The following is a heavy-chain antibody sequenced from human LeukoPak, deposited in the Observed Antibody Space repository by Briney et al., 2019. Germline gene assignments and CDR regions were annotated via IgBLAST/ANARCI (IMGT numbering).Heavy chain of an antibody. CDR2: ISGSGGST. J-gene: IGHJ4*02. CDR3: AKDKSYYDILTAPLGY. D-gene: IGHD3-9*01. V-gene: IGHV3-23*01. Sequence: PGGSLRLSCAASGFTFSSYAMSWVRQAPGKGLEWVSAISGSGGSTYYADSVKGRFTISRDNSKNTLYLQMNSLRAEDTAVYYCAKDKSYYDILTAPLGYWGQGTLVTVSS. CDR1: GFTFSSYA.